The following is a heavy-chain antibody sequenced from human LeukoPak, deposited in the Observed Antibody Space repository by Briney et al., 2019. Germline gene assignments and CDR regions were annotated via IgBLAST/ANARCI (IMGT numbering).Heavy chain of an antibody. V-gene: IGHV1-46*01. CDR3: ARVAAAGFAYDKFDP. D-gene: IGHD6-13*01. J-gene: IGHJ5*02. Sequence: ASVKVSCTASGYTFTGYYIHWVRQAPGQGLEWMGIINPSGASTNYAQKFQGRVNMTRDTSTNTVYMELGSLRSEDTAVYYCARVAAAGFAYDKFDPWGQGTLVTVSS. CDR2: INPSGAST. CDR1: GYTFTGYY.